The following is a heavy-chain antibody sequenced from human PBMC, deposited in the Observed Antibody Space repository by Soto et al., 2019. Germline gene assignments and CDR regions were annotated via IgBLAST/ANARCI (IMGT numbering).Heavy chain of an antibody. CDR2: IDYSGST. Sequence: QVQLQESGPGLVKPSQTLSLTCTVSGGSISSGDYYWSWIRQTPGTGMEWIGYIDYSGSTYYNPSLKSRVTISVDTSKNQFSLKLSYVTAADTAVYYCARMNGDYVLWFFDYWGQGTLVTVSS. V-gene: IGHV4-30-4*01. J-gene: IGHJ4*02. CDR3: ARMNGDYVLWFFDY. CDR1: GGSISSGDYY. D-gene: IGHD4-17*01.